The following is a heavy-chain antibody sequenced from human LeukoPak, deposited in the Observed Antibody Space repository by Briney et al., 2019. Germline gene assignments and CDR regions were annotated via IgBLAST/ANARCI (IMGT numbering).Heavy chain of an antibody. D-gene: IGHD3-22*01. J-gene: IGHJ4*02. CDR1: GGSISSYY. CDR2: IYSSGTTP. V-gene: IGHV4-4*07. Sequence: PSETLSLTCSVSGGSISSYYWSWIRQPAGKGLEWIGRIYSSGTTPNYNPSLKSRVTMSVDTSKNQCSLKLSSVTAADTAVYYCARDLSDSSGYYPLGYWGQGTLVTVSS. CDR3: ARDLSDSSGYYPLGY.